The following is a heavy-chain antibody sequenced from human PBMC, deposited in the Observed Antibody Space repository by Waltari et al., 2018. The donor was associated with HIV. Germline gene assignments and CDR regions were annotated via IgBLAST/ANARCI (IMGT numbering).Heavy chain of an antibody. CDR2: IKSKTDGGTT. Sequence: EVQLVESGGGLVKPGGSLRLSCAASGFTFSNAWMSWVRQAPEKGLEWVGRIKSKTDGGTTDYAAPVKGRFTISRDDSKNTLYLQMNSLKTEDTAVYYCTTLEAGTHPPLYYGMDVWGQGTTVTVSS. D-gene: IGHD6-19*01. CDR1: GFTFSNAW. J-gene: IGHJ6*02. V-gene: IGHV3-15*01. CDR3: TTLEAGTHPPLYYGMDV.